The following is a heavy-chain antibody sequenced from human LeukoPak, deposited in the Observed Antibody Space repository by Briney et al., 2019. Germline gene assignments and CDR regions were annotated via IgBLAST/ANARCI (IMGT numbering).Heavy chain of an antibody. J-gene: IGHJ3*02. Sequence: GGSLRLSCAVSGFTFSNYAMSWVRQAPGKGLEWVSVISGSGRTTYYADSMKGRFTISRDNSKNTLYLHMSSLRAEDTAVYYCAKDGKTSVVDSGKRDAFDIWGQRTMVTVSS. D-gene: IGHD4-23*01. CDR2: ISGSGRTT. CDR3: AKDGKTSVVDSGKRDAFDI. CDR1: GFTFSNYA. V-gene: IGHV3-23*01.